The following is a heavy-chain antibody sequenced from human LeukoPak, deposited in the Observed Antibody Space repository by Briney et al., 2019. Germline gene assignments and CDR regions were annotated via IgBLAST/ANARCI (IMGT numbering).Heavy chain of an antibody. Sequence: SVKVSCKASGYTFTSYDINWVRQAPGQGLEWMGGIIPIFGTANYAQKFQGRVTITADESTSTAYMELSSLRSEDTAVYYCARGNNHYDFWSGYYLRPNPFDYWGQGTLVTVSS. D-gene: IGHD3-3*01. CDR2: IIPIFGTA. CDR1: GYTFTSYD. J-gene: IGHJ4*02. CDR3: ARGNNHYDFWSGYYLRPNPFDY. V-gene: IGHV1-69*13.